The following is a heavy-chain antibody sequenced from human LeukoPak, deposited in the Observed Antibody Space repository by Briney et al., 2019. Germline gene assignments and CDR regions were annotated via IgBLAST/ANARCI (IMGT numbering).Heavy chain of an antibody. Sequence: GGSLRLSCAASGFFFRTYTMSWVRQTAGKGLEWVSGIYGSAHGDTFYAESVKGRFAISRDDSRNTLFLQMDSLRVEDTAVYYCAKDLTPDGKWDIDYWGQGTLVTVSS. D-gene: IGHD1-26*01. CDR3: AKDLTPDGKWDIDY. J-gene: IGHJ4*02. CDR1: GFFFRTYT. V-gene: IGHV3-23*01. CDR2: IYGSAHGDT.